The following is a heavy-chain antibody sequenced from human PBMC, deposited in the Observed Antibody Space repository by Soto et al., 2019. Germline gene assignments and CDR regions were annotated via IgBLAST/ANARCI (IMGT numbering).Heavy chain of an antibody. Sequence: SETLSLTCTVSDGSIGGYYWNWIRQPAGKGLEWIGRIYATTTGTTNYNPSLKGRVTMSIDTSKQQFSLKLTSVTAADPTLYSRARNPSGMVADSYYLDSWGRGILVTVSS. D-gene: IGHD3-3*01. CDR1: DGSIGGYY. J-gene: IGHJ4*02. CDR2: IYATTTGTT. CDR3: ARNPSGMVADSYYLDS. V-gene: IGHV4-4*07.